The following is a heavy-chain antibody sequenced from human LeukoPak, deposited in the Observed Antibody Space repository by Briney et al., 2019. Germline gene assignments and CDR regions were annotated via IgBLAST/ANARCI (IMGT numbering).Heavy chain of an antibody. D-gene: IGHD2-8*01. CDR1: GYTFSSYA. CDR3: AKDSYSHNGIYDALDI. J-gene: IGHJ3*02. Sequence: GGSLRLSCAASGYTFSSYAMSWVRQAPGKGLEWVSAISGSGGSTYYADSVKGRFTISRDNSKNTLYLQMNSLRAEDTAVYYCAKDSYSHNGIYDALDIWGQGTMVTVSS. CDR2: ISGSGGST. V-gene: IGHV3-23*01.